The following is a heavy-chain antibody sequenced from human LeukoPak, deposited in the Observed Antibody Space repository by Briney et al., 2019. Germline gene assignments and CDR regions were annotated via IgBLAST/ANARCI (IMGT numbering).Heavy chain of an antibody. D-gene: IGHD4-17*01. Sequence: GGSLRLSCAASGFTFSPYGINWVPQAPGKGLEWVSSISSGSSYIYYADSVKGRFTICRDDAKNSLYLQMNSLRADDTAVYYCARVYGDCGRGHFDYWGQGTLVTVSS. CDR3: ARVYGDCGRGHFDY. CDR1: GFTFSPYG. CDR2: ISSGSSYI. J-gene: IGHJ4*02. V-gene: IGHV3-21*01.